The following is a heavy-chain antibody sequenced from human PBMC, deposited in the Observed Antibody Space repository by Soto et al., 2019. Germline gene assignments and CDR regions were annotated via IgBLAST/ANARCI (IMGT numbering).Heavy chain of an antibody. V-gene: IGHV5-10-1*01. D-gene: IGHD6-13*01. CDR3: ARRAAAGLYYYYGMDV. CDR2: IDPSDSYT. Sequence: PGESLKISCKGSGYSFTSYWISWVRQMPGKGLEWMGRIDPSDSYTNYSPSFQGHVTISADKSISTAYLQWSSLKASDTAMYYCARRAAAGLYYYYGMDVWGQGTTVTVSS. CDR1: GYSFTSYW. J-gene: IGHJ6*02.